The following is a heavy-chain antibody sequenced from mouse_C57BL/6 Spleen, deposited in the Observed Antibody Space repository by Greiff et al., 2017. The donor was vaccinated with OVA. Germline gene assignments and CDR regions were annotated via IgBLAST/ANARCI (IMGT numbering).Heavy chain of an antibody. Sequence: QVQLKESGPELVKPGASVKISCKASGYAFSSSWMNWVKQRPGKGLEWIGRIYPGDGDTNYNGKFKGKATLTADKSSSTAYMQLSSLTSEDSAVYFCARYLYYGSSPYYFDYWGQGTTLTVSS. D-gene: IGHD1-1*01. CDR1: GYAFSSSW. J-gene: IGHJ2*01. V-gene: IGHV1-82*01. CDR3: ARYLYYGSSPYYFDY. CDR2: IYPGDGDT.